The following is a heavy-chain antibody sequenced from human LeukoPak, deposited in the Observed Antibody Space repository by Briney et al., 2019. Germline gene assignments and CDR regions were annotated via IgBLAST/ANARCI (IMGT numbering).Heavy chain of an antibody. V-gene: IGHV1-24*01. CDR2: FDPEDGET. CDR3: ATHPRPYGSGSSKGDY. CDR1: GYTLTELS. D-gene: IGHD3-10*01. J-gene: IGHJ4*02. Sequence: ASVKVSCKVSGYTLTELSMHWVRQAPGKGLEWMGGFDPEDGETIYAQKFQGRVTMTEDTSTDTAYMELSSLRSEDTAVYYCATHPRPYGSGSSKGDYWGQGTLVTVSS.